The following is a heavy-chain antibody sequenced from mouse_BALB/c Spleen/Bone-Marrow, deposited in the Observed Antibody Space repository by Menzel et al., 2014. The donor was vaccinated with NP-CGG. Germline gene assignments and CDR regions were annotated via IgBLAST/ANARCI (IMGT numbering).Heavy chain of an antibody. Sequence: VQLQQSGPGLVQPSQSLSITCTVSGFSLTSYGVHWVRQSPGKGLERLGVIWSGGSTDYNAAFISRLSISKDNSKSKVFYKMTSPQADDTAIYYYARNWYDRAYAMDYWGQGTSVTVSS. CDR2: IWSGGST. D-gene: IGHD2-14*01. J-gene: IGHJ4*01. CDR1: GFSLTSYG. CDR3: ARNWYDRAYAMDY. V-gene: IGHV2-4-1*01.